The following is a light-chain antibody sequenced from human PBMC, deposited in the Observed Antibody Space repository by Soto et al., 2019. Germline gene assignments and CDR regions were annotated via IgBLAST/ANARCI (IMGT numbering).Light chain of an antibody. CDR2: DVS. V-gene: IGLV2-14*03. Sequence: QSALTQPASVSGSPGQSITISCTGTSSDIGGYNYISWYQQHPGNAPKLMIYDVSDRPSGVSNRFSGSKSGNTASLTISGLQTEDEADYYCSSYTSSNIRVFGGGTQLTVL. CDR3: SSYTSSNIRV. CDR1: SSDIGGYNY. J-gene: IGLJ2*01.